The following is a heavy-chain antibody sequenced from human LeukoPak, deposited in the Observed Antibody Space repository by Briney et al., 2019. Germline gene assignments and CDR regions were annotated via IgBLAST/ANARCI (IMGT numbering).Heavy chain of an antibody. CDR3: ARYYYDSSAYYNLDY. Sequence: PSETLSLTCTVSGVSISSSNSYWGWIRQPPGKGLEWIGYISYSGSTNYNPSLKSRVTISGDTSKNQFSLKLRSVTAADTAVYYCARYYYDSSAYYNLDYWGQGTLVTVSS. J-gene: IGHJ4*02. CDR2: ISYSGST. D-gene: IGHD3-22*01. V-gene: IGHV4-61*05. CDR1: GVSISSSNSY.